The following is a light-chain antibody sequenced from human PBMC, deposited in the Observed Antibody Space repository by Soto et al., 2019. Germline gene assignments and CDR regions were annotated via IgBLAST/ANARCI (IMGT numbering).Light chain of an antibody. Sequence: QSALTQPASMSGSPGQSITISCTGTSSDVGGYNYVSWYQRHPGKAPKLMIYEVSNRPSGVSNRFSGSKSGNTASLTISGLQADDEADYYCSSSTINNTVLFGGGTKLAGL. CDR3: SSSTINNTVL. V-gene: IGLV2-14*01. J-gene: IGLJ2*01. CDR2: EVS. CDR1: SSDVGGYNY.